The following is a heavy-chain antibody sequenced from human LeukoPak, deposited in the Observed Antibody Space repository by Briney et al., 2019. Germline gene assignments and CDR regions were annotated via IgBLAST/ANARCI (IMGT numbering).Heavy chain of an antibody. J-gene: IGHJ6*02. V-gene: IGHV3-48*02. CDR3: ARVEDCRSTSCYRFVYYYYGMDV. D-gene: IGHD2-2*01. CDR2: ISSSGSTI. Sequence: GGSLRLSCAASGFTFSSYSMNWVRQAPGKGLEWVSYISSSGSTIFYADSVKGRFTISRDNAKNSLYLQMNSLRDEDTALYYCARVEDCRSTSCYRFVYYYYGMDVWGQGTTVTVSS. CDR1: GFTFSSYS.